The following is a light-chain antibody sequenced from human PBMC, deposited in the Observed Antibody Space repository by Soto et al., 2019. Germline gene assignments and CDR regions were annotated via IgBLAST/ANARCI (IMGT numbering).Light chain of an antibody. J-gene: IGKJ2*01. CDR1: QSVSSY. CDR2: NAS. Sequence: EIVLTQSPATLSLSPGERATLSCRASQSVSSYLAWYQQKPGQAPRLLIYNASNRATGIPARFSGSGSGTDFTLTISSLEPEDVAVYYCQQRSNWPRMAFGQGTKLEIK. CDR3: QQRSNWPRMA. V-gene: IGKV3-11*01.